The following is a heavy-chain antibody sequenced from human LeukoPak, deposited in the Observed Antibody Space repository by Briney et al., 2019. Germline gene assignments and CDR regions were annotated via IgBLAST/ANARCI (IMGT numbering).Heavy chain of an antibody. D-gene: IGHD2-15*01. J-gene: IGHJ5*02. CDR2: ILYSGST. V-gene: IGHV4-59*01. CDR3: AREERDCSGGSCSSYWFDP. Sequence: RASETLSLTCTVSGGSISSYYWSWIRQPPGKGLEWIGYILYSGSTNYNPSLKSRLSISVDTSKNQFSLKLSSVTAADTAVYYCAREERDCSGGSCSSYWFDPWGQGTLVTVSS. CDR1: GGSISSYY.